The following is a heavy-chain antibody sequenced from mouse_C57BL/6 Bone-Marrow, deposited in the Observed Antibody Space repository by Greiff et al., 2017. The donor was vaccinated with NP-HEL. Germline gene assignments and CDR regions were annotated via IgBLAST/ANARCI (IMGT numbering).Heavy chain of an antibody. D-gene: IGHD2-4*01. CDR2: ISYDGSN. J-gene: IGHJ2*01. Sequence: DVQLQESGPGLVKPSQSLSLTCSVTGYSITSGYYWNWIRQFPGNKLEWMGYISYDGSNNYNPSLKNRISITRDTSKNQFFLKLNSVTTEDTATYYCARSGIYYDYDGSYFDYWGQGTTLTVSS. V-gene: IGHV3-6*01. CDR1: GYSITSGYY. CDR3: ARSGIYYDYDGSYFDY.